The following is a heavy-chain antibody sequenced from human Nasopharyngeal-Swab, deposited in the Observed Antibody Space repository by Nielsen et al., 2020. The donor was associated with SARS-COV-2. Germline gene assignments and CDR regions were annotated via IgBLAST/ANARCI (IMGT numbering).Heavy chain of an antibody. CDR2: ISWNSAGL. J-gene: IGHJ6*02. Sequence: SLKISCAASGFNFGDYAMHWVRQAPGKGLEWVPGISWNSAGLGYADSVKGRFTISRDNSKNTLYLQMNSLRAEDTAVYYCARALLPYYGMDVWGQGTTVTVSS. V-gene: IGHV3-9*01. CDR3: ARALLPYYGMDV. CDR1: GFNFGDYA.